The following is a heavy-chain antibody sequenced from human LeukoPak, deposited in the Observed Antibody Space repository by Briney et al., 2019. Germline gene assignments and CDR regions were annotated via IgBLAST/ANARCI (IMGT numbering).Heavy chain of an antibody. CDR3: AKSRLKTNDAFDI. CDR1: GFTFSSYA. V-gene: IGHV3-23*01. Sequence: PGGSLRLSCVASGFTFSSYAMSWVRQAPGKGLEWVSAISGSGGSTYYADSVKGRFTISRDNSKNTLYLQMNSLRAEDTAVYYCAKSRLKTNDAFDIWGQGTMVTVSS. CDR2: ISGSGGST. D-gene: IGHD1-14*01. J-gene: IGHJ3*02.